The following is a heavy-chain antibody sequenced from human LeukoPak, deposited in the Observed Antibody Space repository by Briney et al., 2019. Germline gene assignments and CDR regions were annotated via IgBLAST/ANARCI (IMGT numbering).Heavy chain of an antibody. J-gene: IGHJ4*02. D-gene: IGHD1-26*01. Sequence: SETLSLTCTVSGGSISSYYCSWIRQPPGKGLEWIGYIYYSGSTNYNPSLKSRVTISVDTSKNQFSLKVSSVTAADTAVYYCARASGYSGSYSYYFDYWGQGTLVTVSS. CDR2: IYYSGST. CDR1: GGSISSYY. V-gene: IGHV4-59*01. CDR3: ARASGYSGSYSYYFDY.